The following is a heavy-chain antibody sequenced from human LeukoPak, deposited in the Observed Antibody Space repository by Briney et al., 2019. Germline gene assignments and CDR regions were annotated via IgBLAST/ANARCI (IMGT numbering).Heavy chain of an antibody. CDR3: ARELKDYYGSGSPFDY. CDR1: GYTFTSYY. CDR2: INPSDGST. V-gene: IGHV1-46*01. Sequence: CASVTVSCTSSGYTFTSYYKHWERQPPAKGIGWVGIINPSDGSTSYAQKFQGRVTMTTDTSTITVYMELSSLRSEDTAVYYCARELKDYYGSGSPFDYWGQGTLVTVSS. D-gene: IGHD3-10*01. J-gene: IGHJ4*02.